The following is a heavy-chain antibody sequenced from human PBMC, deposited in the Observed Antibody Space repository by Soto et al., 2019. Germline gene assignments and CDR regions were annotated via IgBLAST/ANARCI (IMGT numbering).Heavy chain of an antibody. CDR3: ARGLRTGNYGMDV. CDR1: GGTFDNYA. Sequence: SVKVSCKASGGTFDNYAVSWVRQAPGQGLEWMGGIIPMFETVNYAQKFQGRLTITADESTSTAYMEPTSLTSADTAIYFCARGLRTGNYGMDVWGQGXTVTVYS. V-gene: IGHV1-69*13. J-gene: IGHJ6*02. CDR2: IIPMFETV. D-gene: IGHD2-15*01.